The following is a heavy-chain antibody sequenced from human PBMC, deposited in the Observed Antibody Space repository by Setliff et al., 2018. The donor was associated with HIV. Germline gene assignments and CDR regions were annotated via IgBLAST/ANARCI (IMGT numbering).Heavy chain of an antibody. J-gene: IGHJ5*02. CDR2: IYGSSGST. CDR1: GFSFSSYV. Sequence: PGGSLSLSCAASGFSFSSYVMSWVRQAPGKGLEWVSAIYGSSGSTNYADSVKGRFTISRDNSKNMLYLQMNSLRAEDTAVYYCAKGQDGLRYNWFDPWGHGTLVTVSS. CDR3: AKGQDGLRYNWFDP. V-gene: IGHV3-23*01.